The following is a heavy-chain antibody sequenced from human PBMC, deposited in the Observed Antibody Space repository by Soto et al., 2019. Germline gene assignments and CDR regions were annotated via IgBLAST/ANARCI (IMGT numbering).Heavy chain of an antibody. CDR3: ASRNYYDSSGHYYWYYFDY. Sequence: EVQLLESGGGLVQPGGSLRLSCAASGFTFSNYAMAWVRQAPGKGLEWVSGISGRGVSTYYADSGRGRFPITRDNPKNTVSLQTNSQRAEDTAVYYCASRNYYDSSGHYYWYYFDYWGQGNLVTVSS. CDR1: GFTFSNYA. J-gene: IGHJ4*02. V-gene: IGHV3-23*01. D-gene: IGHD3-22*01. CDR2: ISGRGVST.